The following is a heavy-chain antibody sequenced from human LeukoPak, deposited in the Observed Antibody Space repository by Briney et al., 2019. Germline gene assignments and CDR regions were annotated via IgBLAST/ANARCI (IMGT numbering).Heavy chain of an antibody. CDR1: GGSFSGYY. CDR3: ARREPHGDYGGKIRYYYYMDV. D-gene: IGHD4-23*01. V-gene: IGHV4-34*01. Sequence: SDTLSLTCAVSGGSFSGYYWSWIRQPPGKGLEWIGEINHSGNTNSNPSLKSRVTMSVDTSKNQFSLKLSSLTAADTAMYYCARREPHGDYGGKIRYYYYMDVWGKGTTITISS. J-gene: IGHJ6*03. CDR2: INHSGNT.